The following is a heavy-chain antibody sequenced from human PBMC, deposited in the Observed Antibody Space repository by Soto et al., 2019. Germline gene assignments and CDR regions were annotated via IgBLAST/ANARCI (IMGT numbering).Heavy chain of an antibody. J-gene: IGHJ6*02. CDR3: AKDVKLRVSSDYYYYGMDV. Sequence: QVQLVESGGGVVQPGRSLRLSCAASGFTFSNYEMHWVRQAPGKGLEWVAVISYDGSSQYYADSVKGRFTISRDNSKNTLNLQMNSLSTEDTAVYFCAKDVKLRVSSDYYYYGMDVWGLGTTVTVSS. D-gene: IGHD1-1*01. CDR1: GFTFSNYE. V-gene: IGHV3-30*18. CDR2: ISYDGSSQ.